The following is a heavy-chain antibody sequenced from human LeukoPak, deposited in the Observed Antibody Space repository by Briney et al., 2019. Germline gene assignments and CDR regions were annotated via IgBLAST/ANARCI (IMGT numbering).Heavy chain of an antibody. CDR3: ARSNHYYDSSGYFR. D-gene: IGHD3-22*01. V-gene: IGHV3-21*01. CDR1: GFTFSSYS. Sequence: GGSLRLSCAASGFTFSSYSMNWVRQAPAKGLEWVSSISSSSSYIYYADSVKGRFTISRDNAKDSLYLQMNSLRAEDTAVYYCARSNHYYDSSGYFRWGQGTLVTVSS. J-gene: IGHJ4*02. CDR2: ISSSSSYI.